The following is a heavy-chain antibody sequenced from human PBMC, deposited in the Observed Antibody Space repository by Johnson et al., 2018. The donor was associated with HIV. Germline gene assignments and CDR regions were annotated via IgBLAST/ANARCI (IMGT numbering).Heavy chain of an antibody. D-gene: IGHD6-6*01. J-gene: IGHJ3*02. CDR2: ISTTGTTI. CDR1: GFTFSDFY. Sequence: QVQLVESGGGLVKPGGSLRLSCAASGFTFSDFYMSWIRQAPGRGLEWISYISTTGTTIYYAESVKGRFTISRDNAKNSLYLQMNSLRAEDTALYYCAKEGLRSSLRSGDAFDIWGHGTLVTVSS. CDR3: AKEGLRSSLRSGDAFDI. V-gene: IGHV3-11*04.